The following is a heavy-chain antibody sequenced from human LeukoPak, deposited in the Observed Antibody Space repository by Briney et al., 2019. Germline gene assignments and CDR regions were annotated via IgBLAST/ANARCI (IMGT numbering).Heavy chain of an antibody. J-gene: IGHJ4*02. Sequence: ASVKVSCKASGYTFTGYYMHWVRQAPGQGLEWMGWINPNSGGTNYAQKFQGRVTMTRDTSISTAYMELSRLRSDDTAVYYCARVSRAGMGYMVRGVIAFDYWAREPWSPSPQ. CDR3: ARVSRAGMGYMVRGVIAFDY. CDR2: INPNSGGT. D-gene: IGHD3-10*01. CDR1: GYTFTGYY. V-gene: IGHV1-2*02.